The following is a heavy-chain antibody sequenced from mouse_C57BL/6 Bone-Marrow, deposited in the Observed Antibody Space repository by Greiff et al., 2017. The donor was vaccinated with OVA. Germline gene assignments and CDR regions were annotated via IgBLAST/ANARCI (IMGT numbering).Heavy chain of an antibody. CDR3: ASLASGDY. Sequence: DVHLVESGGGLVKPGGSLKLSCAASGFTFSSYTMSWVRQTPEKRLEWVATISGGGGNTYYPDSVKGRFTISRDNAKNTLYLQMSSLRSEDTALYYCASLASGDYWGQGTSVTVSS. V-gene: IGHV5-9*01. CDR1: GFTFSSYT. J-gene: IGHJ4*01. CDR2: ISGGGGNT. D-gene: IGHD3-1*01.